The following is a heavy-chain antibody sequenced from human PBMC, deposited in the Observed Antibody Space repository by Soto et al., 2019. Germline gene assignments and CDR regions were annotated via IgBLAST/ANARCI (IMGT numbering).Heavy chain of an antibody. CDR2: INPKSAAT. Sequence: QVQLVQSGAEVKKSGASVKVSCKASGYSVSDYFIQWVRQAPGQGLEWVAWINPKSAATNYAKKFQGRVSLTWDTSFSTAYMELTRLRPDDTAVYYCARIKWGLDYYNGMDVWGQATTVIVSS. CDR3: ARIKWGLDYYNGMDV. V-gene: IGHV1-2*02. CDR1: GYSVSDYF. D-gene: IGHD1-26*01. J-gene: IGHJ6*02.